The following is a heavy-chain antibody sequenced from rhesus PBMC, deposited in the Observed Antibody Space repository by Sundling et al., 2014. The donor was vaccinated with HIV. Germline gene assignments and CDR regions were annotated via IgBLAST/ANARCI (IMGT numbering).Heavy chain of an antibody. V-gene: IGHV4-165*01. Sequence: QVQLQESGPGLVKPSETLSLTCAVSGGSFSGYYWGWIRQPPGKGLEWIGYISGSSGSTDYNPSLNSRVTISKDTSKSQFSLILSSVTAADTAVYYCARVGGSWWDYWGQGVLVTVSS. CDR2: ISGSSGST. J-gene: IGHJ4*01. D-gene: IGHD6-25*01. CDR1: GGSFSGYY. CDR3: ARVGGSWWDY.